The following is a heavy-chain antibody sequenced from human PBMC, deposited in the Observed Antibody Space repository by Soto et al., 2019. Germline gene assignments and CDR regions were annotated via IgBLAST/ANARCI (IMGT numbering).Heavy chain of an antibody. D-gene: IGHD3-22*01. J-gene: IGHJ4*02. Sequence: GESLKISCQGSGYSFTSYWIGWVRQMPGKGLDLLGIIYPGDSDTRYSPSFQGQVTISADKSISTAYLQWSSLKASDTAMYYCARREYYYDSSGYYFDYWGQGTLVTVSS. CDR2: IYPGDSDT. CDR1: GYSFTSYW. V-gene: IGHV5-51*01. CDR3: ARREYYYDSSGYYFDY.